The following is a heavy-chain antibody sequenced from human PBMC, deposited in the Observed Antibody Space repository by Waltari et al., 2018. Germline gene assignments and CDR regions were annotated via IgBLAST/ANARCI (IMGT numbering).Heavy chain of an antibody. Sequence: QVQLQPWGAGLLKPSETLSLTCAVYGGSFSGYYWSWIRQPPGKGLEWIGEINHSGSTNYNPSLKSRVTISVDTSKNQFSLKLSSVTAADTAVYYCARDCYDYGQNWFDPWGQGTLVTVSS. CDR2: INHSGST. D-gene: IGHD4-17*01. V-gene: IGHV4-34*01. CDR3: ARDCYDYGQNWFDP. CDR1: GGSFSGYY. J-gene: IGHJ5*02.